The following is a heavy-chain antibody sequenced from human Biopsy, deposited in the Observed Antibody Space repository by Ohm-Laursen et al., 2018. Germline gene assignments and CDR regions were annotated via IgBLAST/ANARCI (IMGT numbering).Heavy chain of an antibody. CDR3: ARGRRTGGWPYFDN. J-gene: IGHJ4*02. V-gene: IGHV4-61*01. D-gene: IGHD6-19*01. CDR2: IYSGGNT. CDR1: GDSLTSGPEN. Sequence: SDTLSLTCTVSGDSLTSGPENWSWIRQSPGQGLEYIGFIYSGGNTNYSPSLKDRVTMSVDTSKNQFYLKLYSVTAADTAVYYCARGRRTGGWPYFDNWGQGALVIVSP.